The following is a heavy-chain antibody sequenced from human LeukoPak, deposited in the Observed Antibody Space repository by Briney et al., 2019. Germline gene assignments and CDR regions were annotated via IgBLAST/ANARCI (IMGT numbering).Heavy chain of an antibody. CDR2: IYPGDSDT. D-gene: IGHD3-9*01. J-gene: IGHJ4*02. Sequence: GESLKISCKGSGYSFTSYWIGWVRQMPGKGLEWMGIIYPGDSDTRYSPSFQGQFTISADKSISTAYLQWSSLKASDTVMYYCARARGYFDWLLSFYFDYWGQGTLVTVSS. V-gene: IGHV5-51*01. CDR1: GYSFTSYW. CDR3: ARARGYFDWLLSFYFDY.